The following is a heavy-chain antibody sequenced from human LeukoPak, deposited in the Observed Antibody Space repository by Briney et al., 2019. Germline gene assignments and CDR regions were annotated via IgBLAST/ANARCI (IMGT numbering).Heavy chain of an antibody. CDR1: GFTFSSYE. D-gene: IGHD2-2*01. J-gene: IGHJ5*02. CDR2: ISSSGSAI. V-gene: IGHV3-48*03. Sequence: GGSLRLSCAASGFTFSSYEMNWVRQAPGKGLEWVSYISSSGSAIYYADSVKGRFTISRDNAKNSLYLQMNSLRAEDTAVYYCARELGYCSSTSCPNWFDPCGQATLVTVSS. CDR3: ARELGYCSSTSCPNWFDP.